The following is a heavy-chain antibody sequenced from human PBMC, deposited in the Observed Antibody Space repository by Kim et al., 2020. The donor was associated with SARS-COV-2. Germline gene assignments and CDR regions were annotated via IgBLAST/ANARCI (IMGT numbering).Heavy chain of an antibody. D-gene: IGHD3-10*01. CDR3: VSGDLAMVRAPDAFDI. CDR1: GYSISSGYY. CDR2: IYHSGST. J-gene: IGHJ3*02. V-gene: IGHV4-38-2*02. Sequence: SETLSLTCTVSGYSISSGYYWGWIRQPPGKGLEWIGSIYHSGSTYYNPSLKSRVTISVDTSKNQFSLKLSSVTAADTAVYYCVSGDLAMVRAPDAFDIWGQGTMVTVSS.